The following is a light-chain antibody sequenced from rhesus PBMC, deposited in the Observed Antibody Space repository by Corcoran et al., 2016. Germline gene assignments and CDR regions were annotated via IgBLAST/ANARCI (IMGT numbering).Light chain of an antibody. Sequence: DIQMTQSPSSLSASVGDTVTITCRASQSISSWLAWYQQKPGKAPKLLFYKASPLQSGVPSRFSGSGSVTDFTLTIGSLQSEDFATYYCQQYSSSPWTFGQGTKVEIK. V-gene: IGKV1-22*01. CDR2: KAS. J-gene: IGKJ1*01. CDR3: QQYSSSPWT. CDR1: QSISSW.